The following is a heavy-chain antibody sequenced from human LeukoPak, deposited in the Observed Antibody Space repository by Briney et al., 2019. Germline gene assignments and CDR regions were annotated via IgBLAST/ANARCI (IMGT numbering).Heavy chain of an antibody. D-gene: IGHD2-2*01. V-gene: IGHV1-8*01. Sequence: ASVKVSCKASGYTFTSYDINWVRQATGQGLEWMGWMNPNSGNTGYAQKFQGRVTMTRNTSISTAYMELSSLRSEDTAVYYCARGRGAYCSSTSCYGARRVDPWGQGILVTVSS. J-gene: IGHJ5*02. CDR3: ARGRGAYCSSTSCYGARRVDP. CDR1: GYTFTSYD. CDR2: MNPNSGNT.